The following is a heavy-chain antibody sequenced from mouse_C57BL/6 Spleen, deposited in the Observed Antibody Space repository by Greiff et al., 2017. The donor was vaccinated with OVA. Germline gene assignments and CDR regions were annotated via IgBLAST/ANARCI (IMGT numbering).Heavy chain of an antibody. V-gene: IGHV1-69*01. J-gene: IGHJ3*01. Sequence: VQLQQSGAELVMPGASVKLSCKASGYTFTSYWMHWVKQRPGQGLEWIGEIDPSDSYTNYNQKFKGKSTLTVDKSSSTAYMQLSSLTSEDSAVYYCARFRDYGGAWFAYWGQGTLVTVSA. CDR3: ARFRDYGGAWFAY. CDR1: GYTFTSYW. CDR2: IDPSDSYT. D-gene: IGHD2-4*01.